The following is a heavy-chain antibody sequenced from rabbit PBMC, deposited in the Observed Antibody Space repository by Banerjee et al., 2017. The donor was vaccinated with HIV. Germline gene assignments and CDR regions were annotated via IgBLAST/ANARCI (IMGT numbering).Heavy chain of an antibody. Sequence: QEHLVESGGGLVTLGGSLKLTCKASGIDFSRSFWISWVRQTPGKGLEWIGCIYPTYGATDYANWVNGRFTISLDNAQNTVFLQMTSLTAADTATYFCAGDRAGGTVYGYGIGRLDLWGPGTLVTVS. D-gene: IGHD6-1*01. CDR1: GIDFSRSFW. CDR3: AGDRAGGTVYGYGIGRLDL. V-gene: IGHV1S43*01. CDR2: IYPTYGAT. J-gene: IGHJ3*01.